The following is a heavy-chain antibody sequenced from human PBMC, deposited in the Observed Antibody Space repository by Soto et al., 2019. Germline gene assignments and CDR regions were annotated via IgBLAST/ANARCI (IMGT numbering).Heavy chain of an antibody. CDR2: IYYSGST. J-gene: IGHJ4*02. D-gene: IGHD3-22*01. Sequence: TSETLSLTCTVSGGSISSYYWSWIRQPPGKGLEWIGYIYYSGSTNYNPSLKSRVTISADTSMNQFSLALTSVTAADTAVYYCARVPDDSSGFWGQGTLVTVSS. V-gene: IGHV4-59*08. CDR1: GGSISSYY. CDR3: ARVPDDSSGF.